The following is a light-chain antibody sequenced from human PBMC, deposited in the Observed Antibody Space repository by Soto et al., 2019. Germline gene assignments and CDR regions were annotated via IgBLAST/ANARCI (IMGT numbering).Light chain of an antibody. CDR1: NIGNKR. J-gene: IGLJ1*01. Sequence: SYELTQSPSVSVAPEKTATITCGGNNIGNKRVNWYRQKPGQAPVLLISYDSDRPSGIPERFSGSNSWNTATLTISRVEAGDEADYYCQVWDIMTDNYVFGSGTKVTVL. V-gene: IGLV3-21*04. CDR3: QVWDIMTDNYV. CDR2: YDS.